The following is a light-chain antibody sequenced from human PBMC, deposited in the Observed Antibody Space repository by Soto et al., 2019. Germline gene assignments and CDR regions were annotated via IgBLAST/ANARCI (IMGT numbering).Light chain of an antibody. CDR2: GAS. CDR3: QQSYSTPIT. CDR1: QLISTY. J-gene: IGKJ5*01. V-gene: IGKV1-39*01. Sequence: DMQMTQSPSSLSASVGDRVAITCLASQLISTYLNWYQLKPGKAPKLLIYGASSLQTGVPSRFCGSGSGTDFTLTISSLQPEDFATYYCQQSYSTPITFGQGTRLEIK.